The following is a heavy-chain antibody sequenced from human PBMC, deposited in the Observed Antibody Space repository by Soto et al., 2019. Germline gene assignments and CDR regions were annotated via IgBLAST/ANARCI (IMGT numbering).Heavy chain of an antibody. J-gene: IGHJ6*02. CDR2: IYSGGST. Sequence: SGGSLRLSCAASGFTVSSNYMSWVRQAPGKGLEWVSVIYSGGSTYYADSVKGRFTISRDNSKNTLYLQMNSLRAEDTAVYYCARDPGSGSYYKDYYYGMDVWGQGTTVTVSS. CDR1: GFTVSSNY. CDR3: ARDPGSGSYYKDYYYGMDV. V-gene: IGHV3-66*01. D-gene: IGHD3-10*01.